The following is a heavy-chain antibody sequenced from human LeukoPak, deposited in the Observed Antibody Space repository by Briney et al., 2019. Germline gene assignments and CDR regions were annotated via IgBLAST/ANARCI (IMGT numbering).Heavy chain of an antibody. CDR3: ARNNNGWDY. D-gene: IGHD6-19*01. J-gene: IGHJ4*02. CDR1: VGSFSSYY. V-gene: IGHV4-59*01. Sequence: KPSETLSLTCTVSVGSFSSYYWSWIRQPPGKGLEWIGYVYYSGNTNYNPSLKSRVTISVDTSKNQFSQKLNSVTAADTAVYYCARNNNGWDYWGQGTLVTVS. CDR2: VYYSGNT.